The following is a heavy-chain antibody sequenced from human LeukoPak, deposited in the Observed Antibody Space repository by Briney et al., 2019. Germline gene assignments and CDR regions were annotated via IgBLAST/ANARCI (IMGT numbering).Heavy chain of an antibody. Sequence: ASVKVSCKASGGTFSSYAINWVRQATGQGLEWMGWMNPNSGNTGYAQKFEGRVTMTRNTPISTAYMELSSLRSEDTAVYYCARGLGVGATNYFDYWGQGTLVTVSS. D-gene: IGHD1-26*01. J-gene: IGHJ4*02. V-gene: IGHV1-8*02. CDR1: GGTFSSYA. CDR2: MNPNSGNT. CDR3: ARGLGVGATNYFDY.